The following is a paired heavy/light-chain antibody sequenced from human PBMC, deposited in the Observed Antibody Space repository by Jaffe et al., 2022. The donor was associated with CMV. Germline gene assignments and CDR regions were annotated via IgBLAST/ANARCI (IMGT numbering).Heavy chain of an antibody. V-gene: IGHV3-11*06. D-gene: IGHD3-10*01. CDR2: ISSSSSYT. CDR3: ARDRGGSGFDL. J-gene: IGHJ2*01. CDR1: GFTFSDYY. Sequence: QVQLVESGGGLVKPGGSLRLSCAASGFTFSDYYMSWIRQAPGKGLEWVSYISSSSSYTNYADSVKGRFTISRDNAKNSLYLQMNSLRAEDTAVYYCARDRGGSGFDLWGRGTLVTVSS.
Light chain of an antibody. CDR2: EDN. CDR1: SGSIASNY. CDR3: QSYDSSIWV. V-gene: IGLV6-57*04. Sequence: NFMLTQPHSVSESPGKTVTISCTRSSGSIASNYVQWYQQRPGSAPTTVIYEDNQRPSGVPDRFSGSIDSSSNSASLTISGLKTEDEADYYCQSYDSSIWVFGGGTKLTVL. J-gene: IGLJ3*02.